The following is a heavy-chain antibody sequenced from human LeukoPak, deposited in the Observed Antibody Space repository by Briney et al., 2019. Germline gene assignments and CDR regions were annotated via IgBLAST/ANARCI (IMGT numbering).Heavy chain of an antibody. D-gene: IGHD5/OR15-5a*01. Sequence: PSETLSLTCTVSGGSISSYLWSWIRQPPGKGLEWIGYIYYTGSTNYNPSLKSRVTISVDTSKNQFSLKLSSVTAADTAVYYCAKVMEVSTRGMDVWGQGTTVTVSS. J-gene: IGHJ6*02. CDR3: AKVMEVSTRGMDV. V-gene: IGHV4-59*01. CDR1: GGSISSYL. CDR2: IYYTGST.